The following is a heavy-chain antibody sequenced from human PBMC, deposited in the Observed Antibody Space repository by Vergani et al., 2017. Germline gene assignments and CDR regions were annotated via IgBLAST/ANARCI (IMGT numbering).Heavy chain of an antibody. CDR2: INPSGGHT. Sequence: QVQVVLSAAEVKKSGASVKVSCKTSGYTFSNYYMHWVRQAPGQGLEWMGIINPSGGHTNYAQKFQGRVTMTRDTSTITVYMELRSLRSEDTAIYSCSGVDYGILTGYRYWGQGTLVTVSA. J-gene: IGHJ4*02. CDR1: GYTFSNYY. D-gene: IGHD3-9*01. CDR3: SGVDYGILTGYRY. V-gene: IGHV1-46*03.